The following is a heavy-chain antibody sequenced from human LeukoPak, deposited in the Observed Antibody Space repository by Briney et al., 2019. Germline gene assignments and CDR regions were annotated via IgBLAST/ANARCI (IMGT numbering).Heavy chain of an antibody. CDR1: GYSFTNYW. Sequence: NTGGSLKISCKGSGYSFTNYWIGWVRQVPGKGLEWMGLIYPGDSDTKYTPSFQGQVTISVDKSISTAYLQWNSLKASDTAMYYCVTHDPQLAPWGQGTLVTVSS. V-gene: IGHV5-51*01. J-gene: IGHJ5*02. CDR3: VTHDPQLAP. CDR2: IYPGDSDT.